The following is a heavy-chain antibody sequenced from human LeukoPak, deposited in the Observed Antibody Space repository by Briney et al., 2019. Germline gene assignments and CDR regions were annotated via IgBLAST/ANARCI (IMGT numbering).Heavy chain of an antibody. Sequence: GGSLRLSCAASGFTFSTSSMQWVRQAPGKGLEWLAVMSGDGNHYSYGDSVQGRLSITRDNSKNTLYLHMRSLRVEDTAFYYCARGSVATPPSFNYWGQGTLVTVSS. CDR3: ARGSVATPPSFNY. V-gene: IGHV3-30-3*01. CDR1: GFTFSTSS. J-gene: IGHJ4*02. D-gene: IGHD2-15*01. CDR2: MSGDGNHY.